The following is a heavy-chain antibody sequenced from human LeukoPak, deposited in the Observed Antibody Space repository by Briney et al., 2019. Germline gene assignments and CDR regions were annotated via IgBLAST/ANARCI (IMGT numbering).Heavy chain of an antibody. D-gene: IGHD2-8*01. V-gene: IGHV1-2*02. CDR3: ATGGRSGMAFDF. J-gene: IGHJ4*02. Sequence: PWASVKVSCKASGYTFTGYYLHWVRQAPGQGLEWMGWINPNSGGTNYAQNFLGRVTMTRDTSISTAYMELSRLRSDDTAVYYCATGGRSGMAFDFWGQGTLVTVSS. CDR1: GYTFTGYY. CDR2: INPNSGGT.